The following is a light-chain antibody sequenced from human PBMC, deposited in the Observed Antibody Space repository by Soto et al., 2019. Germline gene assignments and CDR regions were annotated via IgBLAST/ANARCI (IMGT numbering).Light chain of an antibody. J-gene: IGKJ1*01. V-gene: IGKV2-28*01. CDR3: MQALHAWT. CDR1: QSLLHSNGYNY. CDR2: LGS. Sequence: DIVMTQSPLSLPVTPGEAASISCRSSQSLLHSNGYNYLDWYLQKPGQSPQLLIYLGSHRASGVSDRFSGSISGTDFTLKISRVEAEDVGVYYCMQALHAWTFGQGTKVEIK.